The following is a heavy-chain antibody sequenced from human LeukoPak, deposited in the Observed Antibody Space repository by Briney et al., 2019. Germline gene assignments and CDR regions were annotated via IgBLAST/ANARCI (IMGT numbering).Heavy chain of an antibody. V-gene: IGHV4-59*01. Sequence: SETLSLTCTVSGGSISSYYWSSIRQPPGKGLECIGYIYNSGSTNYNPSLKSRVTISVDTSKNQFSLKLSSVTAADTAVYYCARYGSGSYRQFDYWGQGTLVTVSS. CDR2: IYNSGST. D-gene: IGHD3-10*01. CDR1: GGSISSYY. CDR3: ARYGSGSYRQFDY. J-gene: IGHJ4*02.